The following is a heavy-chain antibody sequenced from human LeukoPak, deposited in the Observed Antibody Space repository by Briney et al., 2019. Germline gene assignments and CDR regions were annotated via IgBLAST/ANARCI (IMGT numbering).Heavy chain of an antibody. V-gene: IGHV1-3*01. J-gene: IGHJ6*02. D-gene: IGHD2-15*01. CDR3: ARERWHCRGNDCYSVYCYGLDV. CDR1: GFPFTNYA. Sequence: ASVKVSCKASGFPFTNYAFHWVRQAPGQRLEWLGWINAGNDDTKYSQKFQGRVTITRDTSANTAYMELSSLTSDDTAVYYCARERWHCRGNDCYSVYCYGLDVWGQGTTVTVSS. CDR2: INAGNDDT.